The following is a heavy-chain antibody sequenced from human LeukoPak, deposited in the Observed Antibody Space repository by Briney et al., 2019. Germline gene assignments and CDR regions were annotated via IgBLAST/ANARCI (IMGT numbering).Heavy chain of an antibody. D-gene: IGHD3-10*01. V-gene: IGHV3-33*01. J-gene: IGHJ4*02. CDR3: RGTYYYGSGIDGDYFDY. CDR1: GFNFGTFA. CDR2: IWYDGSNK. Sequence: PGGSLRLSCEASGFNFGTFAMHWVRQAPGEGLEWLAIIWYDGSNKHCSDSVKGRFTISRDNSKSSLYLQMNSLRAEDSAVYYCRGTYYYGSGIDGDYFDYWGQGTLVTVSS.